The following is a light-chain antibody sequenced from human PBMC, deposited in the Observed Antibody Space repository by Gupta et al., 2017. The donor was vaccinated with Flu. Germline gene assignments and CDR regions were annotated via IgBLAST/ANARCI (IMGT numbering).Light chain of an antibody. CDR1: SSNIGSNT. J-gene: IGLJ1*01. Sequence: QSVLTQPPSASATPGQRVTISCSGSSSNIGSNTVNWYQQLPGTAPKLLIYSNNQRPSGVPDRFSGSKSGTSAALPISGLQAEDEADYYCAAWDDSRNGPVFGTGTKVTVL. V-gene: IGLV1-44*01. CDR2: SNN. CDR3: AAWDDSRNGPV.